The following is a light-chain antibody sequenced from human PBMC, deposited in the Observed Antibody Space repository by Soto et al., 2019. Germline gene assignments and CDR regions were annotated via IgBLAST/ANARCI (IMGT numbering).Light chain of an antibody. CDR1: QTISSW. Sequence: DIQMTQSPSTLSGSVGDRVTITCRASQTISSWLAWYQQKPGKAPKLLIYKASTLKSGVPSRFSGSGSGTDFTLTINSLQPDDFATYYCQEYNSYSWTFGQGTKVDI. V-gene: IGKV1-5*03. CDR2: KAS. J-gene: IGKJ1*01. CDR3: QEYNSYSWT.